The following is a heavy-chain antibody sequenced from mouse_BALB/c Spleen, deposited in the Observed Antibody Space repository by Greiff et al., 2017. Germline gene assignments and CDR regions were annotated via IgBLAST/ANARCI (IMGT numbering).Heavy chain of an antibody. V-gene: IGHV3-2*02. CDR3: ARIPAY. J-gene: IGHJ3*01. CDR1: GYSITSDYA. D-gene: IGHD5-1-1*01. Sequence: QLQQSGPGLVKPSQSLSLTCTVTGYSITSDYAWNWIRQFPGNKLEWMGYISYSGSTSYNPSLKSRISITRDTSKNQFFLQLNSVTTEDTATYYCARIPAYWGQGTLVTVSA. CDR2: ISYSGST.